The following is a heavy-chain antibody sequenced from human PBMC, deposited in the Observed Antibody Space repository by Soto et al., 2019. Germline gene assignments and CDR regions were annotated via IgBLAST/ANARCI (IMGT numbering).Heavy chain of an antibody. V-gene: IGHV3-21*01. Sequence: PGGSLRLSCAASGFTFSGYSMNWVRQAPGKGLEWVASISTRSDIYYADSVKSRFTISRDNAKNSVSLQMNSLRAEDTAVYYCAREETAWPLAYGLDVWGQGTTVTVSS. D-gene: IGHD2-21*02. CDR1: GFTFSGYS. CDR3: AREETAWPLAYGLDV. CDR2: ISTRSDI. J-gene: IGHJ6*02.